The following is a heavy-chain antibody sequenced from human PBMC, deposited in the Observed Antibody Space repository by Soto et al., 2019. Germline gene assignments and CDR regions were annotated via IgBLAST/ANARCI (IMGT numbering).Heavy chain of an antibody. V-gene: IGHV3-48*02. CDR1: GFTFSSYS. CDR3: SGDGGATDWFDP. D-gene: IGHD2-21*01. Sequence: EVQLVESGGGLVQPGGSLRLSCAASGFTFSSYSMNWVRQAPGKGLEWVSYISSSSSTIYYADSVKGRFTISRDNAKNSLSLQMDSLRDEDTVVYYCSGDGGATDWFDPWGQVTLVTVSS. J-gene: IGHJ5*02. CDR2: ISSSSSTI.